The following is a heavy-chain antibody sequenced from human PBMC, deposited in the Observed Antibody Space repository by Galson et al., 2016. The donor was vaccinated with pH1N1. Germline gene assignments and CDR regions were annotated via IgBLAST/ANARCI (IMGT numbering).Heavy chain of an antibody. J-gene: IGHJ4*02. Sequence: SLRLSCAASGCTLSCCAMHWVRQAPGKGLECVALISKDGNNVYYAHSVKGRLTITRDSSNNTLYLQMNSLRTEDTAIYYCARSRGFSFDYWGQGALVTVAS. CDR3: ARSRGFSFDY. D-gene: IGHD5-12*01. V-gene: IGHV3-30*04. CDR2: ISKDGNNV. CDR1: GCTLSCCA.